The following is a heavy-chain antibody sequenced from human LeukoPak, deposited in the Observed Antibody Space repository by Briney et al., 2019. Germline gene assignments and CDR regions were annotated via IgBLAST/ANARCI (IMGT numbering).Heavy chain of an antibody. V-gene: IGHV4-59*01. CDR2: IYYSGST. CDR3: ARAYYCSSTSCYDSRWFDP. Sequence: SSETLSLTCIVSGFSISSYYWSWVRQPPGKGLEWVGYIYYSGSTNYNPSLKSRVTISVDTYKNQFSLNLSTVTAADKAVNYCARAYYCSSTSCYDSRWFDPWGQGTLVTVSS. D-gene: IGHD2-2*01. J-gene: IGHJ5*02. CDR1: GFSISSYY.